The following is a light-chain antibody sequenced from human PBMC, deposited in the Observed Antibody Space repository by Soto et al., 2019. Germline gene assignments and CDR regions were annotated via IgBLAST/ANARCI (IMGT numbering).Light chain of an antibody. CDR1: QSVSSN. CDR3: QQYNNWPL. J-gene: IGKJ4*01. Sequence: EIVMTQSPATLSVSPGERATLSCRSSQSVSSNLAWYQQKPGQAPRLLIYGASTRATGIPARFSCSGSGTEFTLTISSPQSEDFAVYYCQQYNNWPLFGGGPKVEIK. CDR2: GAS. V-gene: IGKV3-15*01.